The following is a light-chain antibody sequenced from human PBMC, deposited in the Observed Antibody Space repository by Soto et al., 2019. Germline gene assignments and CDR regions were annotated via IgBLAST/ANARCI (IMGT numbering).Light chain of an antibody. CDR1: QSVSSSY. CDR2: GAS. Sequence: EIVLTQSPGTLSLSPGERATLSCRASQSVSSSYLAWYQQKPGQAPRLLIYGASSRATGIPDRFSGSGSGTDFTLTIGSLQPEDFATYYCQQSYSFPITFGQGTRLEIK. CDR3: QQSYSFPIT. V-gene: IGKV3-20*01. J-gene: IGKJ5*01.